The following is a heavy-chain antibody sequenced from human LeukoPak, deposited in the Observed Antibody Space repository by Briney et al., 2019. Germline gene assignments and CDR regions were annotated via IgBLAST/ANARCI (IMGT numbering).Heavy chain of an antibody. CDR1: GGTFSSYA. V-gene: IGHV1-69*13. CDR3: ASGYSSGWYGGDY. J-gene: IGHJ4*02. Sequence: ASVKVSCKASGGTFSSYAISGVRQAPGQGLEWMGGIIPIFGTANYAQKFQGRVTITADESTSTAYMELSSLRSEDTAVYYCASGYSSGWYGGDYWGQGTLVTVSS. CDR2: IIPIFGTA. D-gene: IGHD6-19*01.